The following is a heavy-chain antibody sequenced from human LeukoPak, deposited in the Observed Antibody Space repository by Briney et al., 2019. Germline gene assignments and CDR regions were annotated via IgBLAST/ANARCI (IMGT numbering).Heavy chain of an antibody. CDR1: GYSISSGHY. CDR3: ASRHNDSETYDAYKWFDP. J-gene: IGHJ5*02. CDR2: VYPSGNS. D-gene: IGHD3-22*01. V-gene: IGHV4-38-2*01. Sequence: SETLSLTCAVSGYSISSGHYWGWIRQAPGKGLEWIGSVYPSGNSYYNPSLKSRATISVDTSKNHFSLMLSSVTAGDTAVYYCASRHNDSETYDAYKWFDPWGQGTLVTVSS.